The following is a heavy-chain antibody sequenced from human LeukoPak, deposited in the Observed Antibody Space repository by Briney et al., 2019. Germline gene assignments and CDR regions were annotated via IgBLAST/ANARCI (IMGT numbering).Heavy chain of an antibody. Sequence: SETLSLTCTVSGGSISSYYWSWIRQPPGKGLEWVGYIYYSGSTNYNPSLKSRVTTSVDTSKNQLSLKLSSVTAADTAVYYCARVIGYCSSTSCFGYFDYWGQGTLDTVSS. V-gene: IGHV4-59*08. J-gene: IGHJ4*02. D-gene: IGHD2-2*01. CDR1: GGSISSYY. CDR2: IYYSGST. CDR3: ARVIGYCSSTSCFGYFDY.